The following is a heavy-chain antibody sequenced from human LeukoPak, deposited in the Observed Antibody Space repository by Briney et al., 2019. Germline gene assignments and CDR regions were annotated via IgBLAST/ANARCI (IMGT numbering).Heavy chain of an antibody. V-gene: IGHV3-21*01. CDR1: GFTFSSYS. CDR3: ARVYDSGNYYFDY. Sequence: GGSPRLSCAASGFTFSSYSMNWVRQAPGKGLEWVSSISSSSSYIYYADSVRGRFTISRDNAKNSLYLQMNSLRAEDTAVYYCARVYDSGNYYFDYWGQGTLVTVSS. CDR2: ISSSSSYI. D-gene: IGHD3-10*01. J-gene: IGHJ4*02.